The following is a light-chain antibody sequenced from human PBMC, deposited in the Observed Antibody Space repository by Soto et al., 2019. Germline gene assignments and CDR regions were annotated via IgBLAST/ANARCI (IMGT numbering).Light chain of an antibody. CDR1: SSDVGGHSY. V-gene: IGLV2-14*01. J-gene: IGLJ1*01. CDR3: ASYTSSSTLV. Sequence: QSVLAHPASVSWSPGHSITFSCTGTSSDVGGHSYVSWYQQRPGKAPRLMIYEVTKRPSGISNRFSASKSGNTASLTISGLQAEDEADYYCASYTSSSTLVFGTGTKVT. CDR2: EVT.